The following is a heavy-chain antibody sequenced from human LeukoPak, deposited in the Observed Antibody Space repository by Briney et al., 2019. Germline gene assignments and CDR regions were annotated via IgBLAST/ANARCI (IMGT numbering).Heavy chain of an antibody. CDR3: ARTDFWSGYVYY. D-gene: IGHD3-3*01. CDR1: GGSFSGYY. CDR2: INHSGST. J-gene: IGHJ4*02. V-gene: IGHV4-34*01. Sequence: SETLSLTCAVYGGSFSGYYWSWIRQPPGEGLEWIGEINHSGSTNYNPSLKSRVTISVDTSKNQFSLKLSSVTAADTAVYYCARTDFWSGYVYYWGQGTLVTVSS.